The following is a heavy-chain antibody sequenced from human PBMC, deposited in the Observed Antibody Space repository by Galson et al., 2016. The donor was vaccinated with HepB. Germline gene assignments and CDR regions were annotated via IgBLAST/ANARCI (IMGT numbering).Heavy chain of an antibody. Sequence: CAISGDSVSTNSAAWNWIRQSPSRGLEWLGRTYQRSKWFHDYAASVKSRITINPDTSKNQFSLQLSSVTPEDTAVYYYARGQHYFDSSGYYYGAKEGRFDCWGQGTLVTVSS. CDR1: GDSVSTNSAA. V-gene: IGHV6-1*01. D-gene: IGHD3-22*01. J-gene: IGHJ4*02. CDR2: TYQRSKWFH. CDR3: ARGQHYFDSSGYYYGAKEGRFDC.